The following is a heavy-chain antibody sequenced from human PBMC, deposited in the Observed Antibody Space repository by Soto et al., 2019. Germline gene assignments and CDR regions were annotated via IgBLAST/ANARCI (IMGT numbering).Heavy chain of an antibody. CDR3: AREKVGTTFFDN. V-gene: IGHV4-38-2*02. CDR2: IYPSVSS. Sequence: SETLSLTCIVAGFAISRGYYWSWARQPPGKGLEWIGSIYPSVSSYHNPSLETRVRLSIDTSKNQFTLNLTSVTAADTALYYCAREKVGTTFFDNWGQGIQVTVSS. CDR1: GFAISRGYY. J-gene: IGHJ4*02. D-gene: IGHD1-1*01.